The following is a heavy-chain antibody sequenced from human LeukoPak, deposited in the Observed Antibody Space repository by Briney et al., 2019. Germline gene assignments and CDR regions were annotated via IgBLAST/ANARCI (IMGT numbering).Heavy chain of an antibody. V-gene: IGHV4-34*01. D-gene: IGHD3/OR15-3a*01. CDR3: ATVGGLNKHYYYYYMDV. Sequence: NSSETLSLTCAVYGGSFSGYYWSWIRQPPGKGLEWIGEINHSGSTNYNPSLKSRVTISVDTSKNQFSLKLSAVAAADTAVYYCATVGGLNKHYYYYYMDVWGKGTTVTVS. CDR2: INHSGST. CDR1: GGSFSGYY. J-gene: IGHJ6*03.